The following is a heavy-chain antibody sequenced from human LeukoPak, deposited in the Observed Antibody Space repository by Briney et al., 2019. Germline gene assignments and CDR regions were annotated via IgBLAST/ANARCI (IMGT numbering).Heavy chain of an antibody. CDR2: VYYSGTT. J-gene: IGHJ4*02. CDR1: GGSITSSSHY. V-gene: IGHV4-39*07. CDR3: AREVYYSGLGEGCLPDY. D-gene: IGHD3-10*01. Sequence: SETLSLTCTVSGGSITSSSHYWGWIRQPPGKGLEWIGSVYYSGTTYYNPSLKSRVTISVDTSKNQFSLRLSSVTAADTAVYYCAREVYYSGLGEGCLPDYWGQGTLVTVSS.